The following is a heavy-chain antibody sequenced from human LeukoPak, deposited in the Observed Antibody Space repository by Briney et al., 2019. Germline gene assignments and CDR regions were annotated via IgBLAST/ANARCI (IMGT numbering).Heavy chain of an antibody. Sequence: GGSLRLSCAASGFIFSDYAMNWVRQAPGKGLEWVSFIRSRASGGTTEYAASVKGRFTMSRDDSNSIAYLQMDSLKTDDTAVYYCTRDGSGRFWDYWGQGTLVTVSS. D-gene: IGHD1-26*01. V-gene: IGHV3-49*04. J-gene: IGHJ4*02. CDR3: TRDGSGRFWDY. CDR1: GFIFSDYA. CDR2: IRSRASGGTT.